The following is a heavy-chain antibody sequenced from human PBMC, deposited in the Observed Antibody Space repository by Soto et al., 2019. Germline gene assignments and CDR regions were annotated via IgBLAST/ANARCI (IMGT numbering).Heavy chain of an antibody. CDR3: ARGGHVVVVTAALDY. CDR2: VNPSGGHT. V-gene: IGHV1-46*01. CDR1: GDTFTEYY. D-gene: IGHD2-21*02. Sequence: QLQLMQYGAEVKKPGASVKVSCKASGDTFTEYYIHWVRQAPGQGLEWMGTVNPSGGHTTYAQHFLGRVTMTRDTATSTFYMELTSLTSEDTAVYYCARGGHVVVVTAALDYWGQGTLVTVSS. J-gene: IGHJ4*02.